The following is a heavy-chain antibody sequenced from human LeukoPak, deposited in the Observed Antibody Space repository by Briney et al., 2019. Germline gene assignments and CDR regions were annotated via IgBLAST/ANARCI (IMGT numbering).Heavy chain of an antibody. J-gene: IGHJ4*02. CDR2: ISGSGGST. CDR3: AKSALKGIAAAGTWYFDY. Sequence: GGSLRLSCAASGFTFSSYAMSWVRQAPGKGPEWVSAISGSGGSTYYADSVKGRFTISRDNSKNTLYLQMNSLRAEDTAVYYCAKSALKGIAAAGTWYFDYWGQGTLVTVSS. V-gene: IGHV3-23*01. CDR1: GFTFSSYA. D-gene: IGHD6-13*01.